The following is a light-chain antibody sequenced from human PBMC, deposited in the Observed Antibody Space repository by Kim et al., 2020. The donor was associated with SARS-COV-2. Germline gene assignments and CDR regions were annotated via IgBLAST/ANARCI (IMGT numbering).Light chain of an antibody. J-gene: IGLJ1*01. Sequence: QSVLTQPPSVSGAPGQRVTISCTGSSSNIGAGYDVHWYQQFPRTAPKPLIYDKTTRPSGVPDRFSGSKSGTSASLVITGLQAENEADYYCQSYDNSLRGYVFGTGTKVTVL. CDR3: QSYDNSLRGYV. CDR1: SSNIGAGYD. V-gene: IGLV1-40*01. CDR2: DKT.